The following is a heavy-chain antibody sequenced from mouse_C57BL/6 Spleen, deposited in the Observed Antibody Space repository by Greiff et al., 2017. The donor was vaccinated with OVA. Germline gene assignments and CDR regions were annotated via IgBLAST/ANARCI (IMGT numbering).Heavy chain of an antibody. CDR2: ISSGSGTI. CDR1: GFTFSDYG. D-gene: IGHD1-1*01. CDR3: ARRGGSSYWDYCDY. J-gene: IGHJ2*01. V-gene: IGHV5-17*01. Sequence: EVKLVESGGGLVKPGGSLKLSCAASGFTFSDYGMHWVRQAPEKGLEWVAYISSGSGTIYYADTVKGRFTISGDNAKNTLFLQMTSLRSEDTAMYYCARRGGSSYWDYCDYWGQGTTLTVSS.